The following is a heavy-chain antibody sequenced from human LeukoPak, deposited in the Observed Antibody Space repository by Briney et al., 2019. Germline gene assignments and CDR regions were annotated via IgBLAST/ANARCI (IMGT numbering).Heavy chain of an antibody. CDR1: GGTFSSYT. J-gene: IGHJ3*02. V-gene: IGHV1-69*02. D-gene: IGHD6-13*01. CDR2: IIPILGIA. Sequence: SVKVSCKASGGTFSSYTISWVRQAPGQGLEWMGRIIPILGIANCAQKFQGRVTITADKSTSTAYMELSSLRSEDTAVYYCARGSEIAAAGTDAFDIWGQGTMVTVSS. CDR3: ARGSEIAAAGTDAFDI.